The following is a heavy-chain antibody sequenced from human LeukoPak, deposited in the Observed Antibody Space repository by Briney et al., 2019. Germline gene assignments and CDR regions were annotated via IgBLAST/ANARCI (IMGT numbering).Heavy chain of an antibody. CDR3: ARDEVGYNAFDI. V-gene: IGHV3-53*01. CDR2: IYSGGSA. CDR1: GFTVSSNY. Sequence: PGGSLRLSCAASGFTVSSNYMSWVRQAPGKGLEWVSVIYSGGSAYYADSVKGRFTISRDNSKNTLYLQMNSLRAEDTAVYYCARDEVGYNAFDIWGQGTMVTVSS. J-gene: IGHJ3*02. D-gene: IGHD5-24*01.